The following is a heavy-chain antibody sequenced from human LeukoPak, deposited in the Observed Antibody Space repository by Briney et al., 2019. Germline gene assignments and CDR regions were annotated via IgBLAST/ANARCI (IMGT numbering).Heavy chain of an antibody. D-gene: IGHD1-26*01. CDR2: ISSSSSCI. CDR1: GFTFSSYS. V-gene: IGHV3-21*01. CDR3: ARGLVGATSWFDP. Sequence: GGSLRLSCAASGFTFSSYSMNWVRQAPGKGLEWVSSISSSSSCIYYADSVKGRFTISRDNAKNSLYLQMNSLRAEDTAVYYCARGLVGATSWFDPWGQGTLVTVSS. J-gene: IGHJ5*02.